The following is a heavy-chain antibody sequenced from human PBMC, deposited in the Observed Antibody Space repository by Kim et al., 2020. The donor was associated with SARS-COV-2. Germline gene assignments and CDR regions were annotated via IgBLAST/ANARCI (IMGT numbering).Heavy chain of an antibody. Sequence: YTPSLKSRVTISVDTSKNQFSLKLSSVTAADTAVYYCARATYGSGSYYRYWGQGTLVTVSS. V-gene: IGHV4-34*01. CDR3: ARATYGSGSYYRY. D-gene: IGHD3-10*01. J-gene: IGHJ4*02.